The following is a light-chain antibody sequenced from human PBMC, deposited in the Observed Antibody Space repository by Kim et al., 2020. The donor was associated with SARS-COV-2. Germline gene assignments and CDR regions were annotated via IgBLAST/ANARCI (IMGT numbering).Light chain of an antibody. CDR3: LQDANYPRT. V-gene: IGKV1-6*01. J-gene: IGKJ4*01. CDR2: AAS. Sequence: SSVGDRVTITCRASQGIRNDLGWYQQRPGKAPRLLIYAASSLQEGVPSRFRGSGSGTDFTLTISSLQPEDSATYYCLQDANYPRTFGGGTKVDIK. CDR1: QGIRND.